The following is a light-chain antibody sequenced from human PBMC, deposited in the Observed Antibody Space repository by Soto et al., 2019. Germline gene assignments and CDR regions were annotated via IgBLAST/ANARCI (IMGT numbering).Light chain of an antibody. Sequence: QSVLTQPPSASGSPGQSVAISCTGTSSDVGGYSYVSRYQQHPGKATKLMIYEVNKRPSGVPDRFSGSKSGNTASLTVSGLQAEDEADYYCSSYAGSSNVFGTGTKVTVL. V-gene: IGLV2-8*01. CDR3: SSYAGSSNV. J-gene: IGLJ1*01. CDR1: SSDVGGYSY. CDR2: EVN.